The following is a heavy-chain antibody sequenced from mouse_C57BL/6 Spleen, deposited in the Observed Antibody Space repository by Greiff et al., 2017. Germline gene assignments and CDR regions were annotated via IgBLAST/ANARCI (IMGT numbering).Heavy chain of an antibody. Sequence: VQLQQSGAELVRPGASVTLSCKASGYTFTDYEMHWVKQTPVHGLEWIGAIDPETGGTAYNQKFKGKAILTADKSSSTAYMQLRSLTSEDSAVYYCTRVTQTTWVAYWGQGTLVTFSA. D-gene: IGHD3-2*02. J-gene: IGHJ3*01. CDR3: TRVTQTTWVAY. CDR1: GYTFTDYE. CDR2: IDPETGGT. V-gene: IGHV1-15*01.